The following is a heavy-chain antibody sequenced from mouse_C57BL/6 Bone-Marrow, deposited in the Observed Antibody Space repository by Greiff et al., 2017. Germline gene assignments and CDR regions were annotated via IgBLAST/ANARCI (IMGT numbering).Heavy chain of an antibody. J-gene: IGHJ2*01. CDR2: ISSGSSTI. V-gene: IGHV5-17*01. Sequence: DVMLVESGGGLVKPGGSLKLSCAASGFTFSDYGMHWVRQAPEKWLEWVAYISSGSSTIYYADTVKGRFTIARDNAKNTLFLQMTSLRSEDTAMYYCARPGQYYFDYWGQGTTLTVSS. CDR1: GFTFSDYG. CDR3: ARPGQYYFDY.